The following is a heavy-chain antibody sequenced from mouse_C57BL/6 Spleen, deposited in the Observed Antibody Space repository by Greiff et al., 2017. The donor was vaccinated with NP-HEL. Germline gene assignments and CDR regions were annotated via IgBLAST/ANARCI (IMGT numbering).Heavy chain of an antibody. J-gene: IGHJ2*01. CDR2: INPNNGGT. V-gene: IGHV1-26*01. D-gene: IGHD2-4*01. CDR3: ARKRYDSSGYFDY. Sequence: EVQLQQSGPELVKPGASVKISCKASGYTFTDYYMNWVKQSHGKSLEWIGDINPNNGGTSYNQKFKGKATLTVDKSSSTAYMELRSLTSEDSAVYYCARKRYDSSGYFDYWGQGTTLTVSS. CDR1: GYTFTDYY.